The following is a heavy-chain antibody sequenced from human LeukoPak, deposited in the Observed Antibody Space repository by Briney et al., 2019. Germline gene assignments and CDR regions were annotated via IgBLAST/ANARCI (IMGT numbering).Heavy chain of an antibody. J-gene: IGHJ3*02. CDR1: GGSFSGYY. V-gene: IGHV4-34*01. CDR2: INHSGST. D-gene: IGHD6-19*01. Sequence: SETLSLTCAVYGGSFSGYYWSWIRQPPGKGLEWIGEINHSGSTNYNPSLKSRVTISVDTSKNQFSLKLSSVTAADTAVYYCARVGLGAGAFDIWGQGTMVTVSS. CDR3: ARVGLGAGAFDI.